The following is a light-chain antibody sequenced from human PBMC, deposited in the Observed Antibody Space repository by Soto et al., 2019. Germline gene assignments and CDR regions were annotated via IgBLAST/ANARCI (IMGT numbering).Light chain of an antibody. CDR2: DVT. CDR3: CSYAGNALDV. CDR1: SSDVGAYNY. Sequence: QSALTQPRSVSGSPGQSVTFSFTGTSSDVGAYNYVSWYQQHPGKAPKLMIYDVTKRPSGVPDRFSGSRSGNTASLTISGLQYDDEADYYCCSYAGNALDVFGTGTKLTVL. V-gene: IGLV2-11*01. J-gene: IGLJ1*01.